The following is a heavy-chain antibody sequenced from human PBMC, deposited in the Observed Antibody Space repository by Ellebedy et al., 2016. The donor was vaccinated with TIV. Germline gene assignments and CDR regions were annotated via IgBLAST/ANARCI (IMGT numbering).Heavy chain of an antibody. CDR3: ARESNYDILTGYPYGMDV. V-gene: IGHV4-4*02. CDR1: GGSISSSNW. J-gene: IGHJ6*02. CDR2: IYHSGST. D-gene: IGHD3-9*01. Sequence: MPSETLSLTCAVSGGSISSSNWWSWVRQPPGKELEWIGEIYHSGSTNYNPSLKSRVTISVDKSKNQFSLKLSSVTAADTAVYYCARESNYDILTGYPYGMDVWGQGTTVTVSS.